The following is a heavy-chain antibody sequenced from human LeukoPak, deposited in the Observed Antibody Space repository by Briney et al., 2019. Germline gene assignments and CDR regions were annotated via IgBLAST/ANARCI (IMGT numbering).Heavy chain of an antibody. V-gene: IGHV3-7*01. CDR2: IKQDGSEK. J-gene: IGHJ4*02. CDR1: GFTFSSYW. CDR3: ARDTASGNFDY. D-gene: IGHD2-15*01. Sequence: GGSLRLPCAASGFTFSSYWMSWVRQAPGKGLEWVANIKQDGSEKYYVDSVKGRFTISRDNAKNSLYLQMNSLRAEDTAVYYCARDTASGNFDYWGQGTLVTVSS.